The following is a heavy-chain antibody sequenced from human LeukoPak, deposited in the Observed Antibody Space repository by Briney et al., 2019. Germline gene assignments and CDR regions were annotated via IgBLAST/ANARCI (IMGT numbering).Heavy chain of an antibody. D-gene: IGHD3-9*01. J-gene: IGHJ2*01. V-gene: IGHV3-30*02. CDR2: IRYAGSSE. CDR3: ARDGHTYYDILTGYYHNWYFDL. CDR1: GFTFSSYG. Sequence: GGSLRLSCATSGFTFSSYGMHWVRQAPGKGLEWVTFIRYAGSSEYYADSVRGRFTISRDNSKNTLYLQMNSLRAEDTAVYYCARDGHTYYDILTGYYHNWYFDLWGRGTLVTVSS.